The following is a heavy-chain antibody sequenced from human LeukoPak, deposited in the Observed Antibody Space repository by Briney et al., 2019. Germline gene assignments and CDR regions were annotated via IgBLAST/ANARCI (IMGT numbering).Heavy chain of an antibody. CDR3: TTGPRNDP. CDR1: GYPFTKWE. J-gene: IGHJ5*02. CDR2: VRPDNGNT. V-gene: IGHV1-8*01. Sequence: ASVKVSCKTSGYPFTKWEINWVRQAAGQGLEWLGWVRPDNGNTYYAQRFRGRVTMSRDTSTTTAYMELSGLRSNDTAVYFCTTGPRNDPWGQGTLVTVSS. D-gene: IGHD1-14*01.